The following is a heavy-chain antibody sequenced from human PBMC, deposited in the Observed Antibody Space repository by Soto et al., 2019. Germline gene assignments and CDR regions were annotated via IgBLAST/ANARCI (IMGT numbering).Heavy chain of an antibody. CDR2: LNSDGSST. J-gene: IGHJ6*02. CDR1: GFTFSSYW. Sequence: EVQLVESGGGLVQPGGSLRLSCAASGFTFSSYWMHWVRQAPGKGLVWVSRLNSDGSSTTYADSVKGRFTISRDNAKNTLYLQMNSLRDEATGVYYCARYGQTVTTRAALDVWGQGTTVTVSS. D-gene: IGHD4-17*01. V-gene: IGHV3-74*01. CDR3: ARYGQTVTTRAALDV.